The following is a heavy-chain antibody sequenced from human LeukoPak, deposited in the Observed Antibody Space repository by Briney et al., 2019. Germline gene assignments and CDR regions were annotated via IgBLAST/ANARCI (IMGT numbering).Heavy chain of an antibody. CDR1: GVSISSYY. V-gene: IGHV4-39*01. CDR2: IYYSGST. D-gene: IGHD5-24*01. CDR3: ARQTLFHSERWLQFFDY. Sequence: PSETLSLTCTVAGVSISSYYWGWIRQPPGKGLEWIGSIYYSGSTYHNPSLKSRVTISVDTSKNKFSLKLSYVTAADTAVYYCARQTLFHSERWLQFFDYWGQGTLVTVSS. J-gene: IGHJ4*02.